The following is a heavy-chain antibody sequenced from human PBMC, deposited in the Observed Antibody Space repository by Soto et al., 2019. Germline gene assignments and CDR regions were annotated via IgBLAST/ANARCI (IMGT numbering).Heavy chain of an antibody. Sequence: QVQLQQWGAGLLKPSETLSLTCAVYGESFSGYYWSWIRQPPGKGLEWIGEINHSGTTNYNPSLKSRVTMSVDTSKNQFSLKLSSVTAADTAVYYCAGNIVATISYFDYWGQGTLVTVSS. D-gene: IGHD5-12*01. J-gene: IGHJ4*02. V-gene: IGHV4-34*01. CDR2: INHSGTT. CDR3: AGNIVATISYFDY. CDR1: GESFSGYY.